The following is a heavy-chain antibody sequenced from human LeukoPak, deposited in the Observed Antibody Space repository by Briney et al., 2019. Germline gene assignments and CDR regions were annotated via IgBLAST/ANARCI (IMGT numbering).Heavy chain of an antibody. Sequence: ASVKVSCKASVGTLSSYTISWVRQAPGQGLEWMGRIIPILGIANYAQKLQGRVTITADKSTSTAYMELSSLRTEDTAVYYCARGRSYDSSGYPLDYWGQGTLVTVSS. D-gene: IGHD3-22*01. J-gene: IGHJ4*02. CDR3: ARGRSYDSSGYPLDY. CDR1: VGTLSSYT. V-gene: IGHV1-69*02. CDR2: IIPILGIA.